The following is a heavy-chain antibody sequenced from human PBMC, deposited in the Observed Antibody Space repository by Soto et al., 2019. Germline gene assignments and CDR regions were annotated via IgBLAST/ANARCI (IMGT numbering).Heavy chain of an antibody. CDR1: GGSVSSGSYY. D-gene: IGHD4-17*01. V-gene: IGHV4-61*03. Sequence: QVQLQQSGPGLVKPSETLSLTCTASGGSVSSGSYYWSWIRQPPGKGLEWIGHIYYSGSTNYNPSLKSRVSTTVDTTKNHLSLKLSSVTAADTAVYYCANYATTGTSDYWGQGTVVTVSS. CDR2: IYYSGST. CDR3: ANYATTGTSDY. J-gene: IGHJ4*02.